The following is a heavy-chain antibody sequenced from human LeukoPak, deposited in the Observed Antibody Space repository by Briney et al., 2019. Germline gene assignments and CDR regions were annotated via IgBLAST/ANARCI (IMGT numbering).Heavy chain of an antibody. D-gene: IGHD3-3*01. CDR1: GLTFSSYA. V-gene: IGHV3-23*01. CDR2: ISGSSGHT. Sequence: GGSLRLSCAASGLTFSSYAMSWVRQAPGKGLEWVSAISGSSGHTYYADSVKGRFTISSANSKNTLYLQMNSLRAEDTAVYYCAKVGFSEMEWLLYSDHWGQGTLVTVSS. CDR3: AKVGFSEMEWLLYSDH. J-gene: IGHJ4*02.